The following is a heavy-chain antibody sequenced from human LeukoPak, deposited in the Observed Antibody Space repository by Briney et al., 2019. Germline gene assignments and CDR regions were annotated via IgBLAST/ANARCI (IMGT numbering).Heavy chain of an antibody. Sequence: ASVKVSCKASGYTFTSYYMHWVRQAPGQGLEWMGWINPNSGGTNYAQKFQGRVTMTRDTSISTAYMELSRLRSDDTAVYYCARDFRGSSSWYEVDDYWGQGTLVTVSS. V-gene: IGHV1-2*02. D-gene: IGHD6-13*01. CDR2: INPNSGGT. CDR3: ARDFRGSSSWYEVDDY. CDR1: GYTFTSYY. J-gene: IGHJ4*02.